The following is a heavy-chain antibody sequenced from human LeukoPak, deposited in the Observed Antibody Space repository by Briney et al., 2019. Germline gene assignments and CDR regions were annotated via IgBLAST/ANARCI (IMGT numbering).Heavy chain of an antibody. CDR3: ARNVGWYSHDS. J-gene: IGHJ4*02. CDR1: GDSLSSHY. V-gene: IGHV4-59*08. CDR2: IYGSGSA. Sequence: SETLSLTCTVSGDSLSSHYWSWIRQPPGKGLEWIGYIYGSGSAHYDPSLRSRVTISEDTSKNQFSLKLTSVTAADTAVYYCARNVGWYSHDSWGQGALVTVSS. D-gene: IGHD6-19*01.